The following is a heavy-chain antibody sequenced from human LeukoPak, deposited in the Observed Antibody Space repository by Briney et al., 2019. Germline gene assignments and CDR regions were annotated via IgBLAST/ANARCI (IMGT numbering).Heavy chain of an antibody. V-gene: IGHV4-39*07. CDR3: ARVGVYDRSRRQFDC. J-gene: IGHJ4*02. CDR1: GGSISSSSYY. CDR2: IYYRGST. Sequence: SETLSLTCTVSGGSISSSSYYWGWIRQPPGKGLEWIGSIYYRGSTYYNPSLKSRVTISVDTSKNQFSLKLSSVTAADTAVYYCARVGVYDRSRRQFDCWGQGTLVTVSS. D-gene: IGHD3-22*01.